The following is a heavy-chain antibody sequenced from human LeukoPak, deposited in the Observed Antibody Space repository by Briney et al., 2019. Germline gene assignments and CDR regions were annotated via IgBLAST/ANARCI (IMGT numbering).Heavy chain of an antibody. CDR1: GFTFSYYY. J-gene: IGHJ4*02. CDR3: ARPTMVPRLYYFDY. D-gene: IGHD3-10*01. Sequence: GGSLRLSCAASGFTFSYYYMSWIPQAPAKGLEWVSYISSISSYTNYADSVKGRFTISRDNDNNSLYLQMNSLRAEDTAVYYCARPTMVPRLYYFDYWGQGTLVTVSS. CDR2: ISSISSYT. V-gene: IGHV3-11*06.